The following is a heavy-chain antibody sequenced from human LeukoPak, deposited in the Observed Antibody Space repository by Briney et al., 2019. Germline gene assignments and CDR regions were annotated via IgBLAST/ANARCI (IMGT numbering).Heavy chain of an antibody. CDR2: INHSGST. J-gene: IGHJ4*02. V-gene: IGHV4-34*01. CDR1: GGSFSGYY. Sequence: SETLSLTCAVYGGSFSGYYWSWIRQPPGKGLEWIGEINHSGSTNYNPSLKSRVTISVDTSKNQFSLKLSSVTAADTAVYYCASRYNWNDGGYWGQGTLVTVSS. CDR3: ASRYNWNDGGY. D-gene: IGHD1-1*01.